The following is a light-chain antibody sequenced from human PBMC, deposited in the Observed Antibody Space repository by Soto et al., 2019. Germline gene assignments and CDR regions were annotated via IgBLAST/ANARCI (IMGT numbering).Light chain of an antibody. CDR1: SSDVGAYNY. Sequence: QSALTQPRSVSGSPGQSVTISCTGTSSDVGAYNYVSWYQHHPGKAPKVMIYDVSERPSGVPDRFSGSKSDNKASLTISGLQAEDEADYYCCSSAGSYPWVFGGGTKLTVL. J-gene: IGLJ3*02. CDR2: DVS. V-gene: IGLV2-11*01. CDR3: CSSAGSYPWV.